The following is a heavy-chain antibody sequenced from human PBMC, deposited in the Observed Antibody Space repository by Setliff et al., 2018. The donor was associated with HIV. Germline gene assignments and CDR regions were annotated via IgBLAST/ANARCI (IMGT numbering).Heavy chain of an antibody. V-gene: IGHV4-59*06. CDR3: ARGRGSSSSWPIDY. CDR2: IYNTGSI. CDR1: GDSISNYY. Sequence: SETLTLTCTVSGDSISNYYRSWIRQPPGKGLEWIGYIYNTGSIYHSPSLESRVTISIDTSKNQFSLKLSSVTAADTAVYFCARGRGSSSSWPIDYWGQGTLVTVSS. D-gene: IGHD6-13*01. J-gene: IGHJ4*02.